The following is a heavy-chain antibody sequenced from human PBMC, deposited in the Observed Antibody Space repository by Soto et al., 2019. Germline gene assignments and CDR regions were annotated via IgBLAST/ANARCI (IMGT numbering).Heavy chain of an antibody. CDR3: AKGGGGSGWYYFDY. D-gene: IGHD6-19*01. CDR1: GFTFSPYD. CDR2: ILYDGTNK. Sequence: QVQLVESGGGVVQPGRSLRLSCAASGFTFSPYDMHWVRQAPGKGLEWVALILYDGTNKYYGDSVKGRFTISRDNSKNTLYLQMNSLRADDTAVYYCAKGGGGSGWYYFDYWGQGTLVTVSS. V-gene: IGHV3-30*18. J-gene: IGHJ4*02.